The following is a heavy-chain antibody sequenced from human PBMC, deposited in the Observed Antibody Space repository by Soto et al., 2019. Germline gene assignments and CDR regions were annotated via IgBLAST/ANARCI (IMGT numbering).Heavy chain of an antibody. CDR3: ARGKGLCSGGSCYSEVFDY. J-gene: IGHJ4*02. D-gene: IGHD2-15*01. CDR1: GYTFTSYY. Sequence: ASVKVSCKASGYTFTSYYMHWLRQAPGQGLEWMGIINPSGGSTSYAQKFQGRVTMTRDTSTSTVYMELSSLRSEDTAVYYCARGKGLCSGGSCYSEVFDYWGQGTLVTVSS. V-gene: IGHV1-46*01. CDR2: INPSGGST.